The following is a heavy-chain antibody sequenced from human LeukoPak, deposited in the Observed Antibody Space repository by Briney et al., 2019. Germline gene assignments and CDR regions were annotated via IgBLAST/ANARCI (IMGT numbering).Heavy chain of an antibody. J-gene: IGHJ4*02. Sequence: PSETLSLTCTVSGGSISSSSYYWGWIRQPPGKGLEWIGSIYYSGSTYYNPSLKSRVTISVDTSKNQFSLKLSSVTAADTAVYYCASITMVRGQTPPYWGQGTLVTVSS. CDR1: GGSISSSSYY. V-gene: IGHV4-39*01. CDR2: IYYSGST. D-gene: IGHD3-10*01. CDR3: ASITMVRGQTPPY.